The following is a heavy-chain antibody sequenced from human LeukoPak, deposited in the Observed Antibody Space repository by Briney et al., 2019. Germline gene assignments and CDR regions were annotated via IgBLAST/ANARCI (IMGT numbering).Heavy chain of an antibody. J-gene: IGHJ3*02. V-gene: IGHV1-8*01. Sequence: ASVKVSCKAFGYTFTFYDINWMRQATGQGLEWMGWMNPNSGNTGYAQKFQGRVTMTRNTSISTAYMELSSLRSEDTAVYYCARQRKYQLRDAFDIWGQGTMVTVSS. CDR2: MNPNSGNT. D-gene: IGHD2-2*01. CDR3: ARQRKYQLRDAFDI. CDR1: GYTFTFYD.